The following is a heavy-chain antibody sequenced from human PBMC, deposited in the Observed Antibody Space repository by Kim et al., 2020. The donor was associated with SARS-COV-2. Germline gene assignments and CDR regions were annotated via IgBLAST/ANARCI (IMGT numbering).Heavy chain of an antibody. CDR1: GGSISSSSYY. CDR3: ARRLLIDYYDSSGYSYNWFDP. J-gene: IGHJ5*02. D-gene: IGHD3-22*01. Sequence: SETLSLTCTVSGGSISSSSYYWGWIRQPPGKGLEWIGSIYYSGSTYYNPSLKSRVTISVDTSKNQFSLKLSSVTAADTAVYYCARRLLIDYYDSSGYSYNWFDPWGQGTLVTVSS. CDR2: IYYSGST. V-gene: IGHV4-39*01.